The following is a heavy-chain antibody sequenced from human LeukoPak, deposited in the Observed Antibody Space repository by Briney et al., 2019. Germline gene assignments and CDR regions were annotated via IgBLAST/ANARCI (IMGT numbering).Heavy chain of an antibody. CDR2: ISYDGSNK. J-gene: IGHJ4*02. CDR3: AKVAAAAGTSDY. V-gene: IGHV3-30*18. D-gene: IGHD6-13*01. Sequence: SGRSLRLSCAASGFTFSSYGTHWVRQAPGKGLEWVAVISYDGSNKYYADSVKGRFTISRDNSKNTLYLQMNSLRAEDTAVYYCAKVAAAAGTSDYWGQGTLVTVSS. CDR1: GFTFSSYG.